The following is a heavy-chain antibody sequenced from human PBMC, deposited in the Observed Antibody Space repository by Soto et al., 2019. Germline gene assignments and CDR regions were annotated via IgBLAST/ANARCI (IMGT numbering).Heavy chain of an antibody. CDR3: ASGDYYYGSGSYYYPLAY. D-gene: IGHD3-10*01. CDR1: GYTFTSYG. CDR2: ISAYNGNT. V-gene: IGHV1-18*01. J-gene: IGHJ4*02. Sequence: QVQLVQSGAEVKKPGASVKVSCKASGYTFTSYGISWVRQAPGQGLEWMGWISAYNGNTNYAQKLQGRVTMTTDTSTSTAYMELRSLRADDTAVYYCASGDYYYGSGSYYYPLAYWGQGTMVTVSS.